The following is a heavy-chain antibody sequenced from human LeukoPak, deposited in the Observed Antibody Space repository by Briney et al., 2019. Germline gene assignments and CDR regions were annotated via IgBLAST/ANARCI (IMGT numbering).Heavy chain of an antibody. J-gene: IGHJ4*02. CDR1: GGSISSYY. CDR3: ARYPRWFGESFFDY. Sequence: PSETLSLTCTVSGGSISSYYWSWIRQPAGKGLEWIGYIYYSGSTNYNPSLKSRVTISVDTSKNQFSLKLSSVTAADTAVYYCARYPRWFGESFFDYWGQGTLVTVSS. CDR2: IYYSGST. D-gene: IGHD3-10*01. V-gene: IGHV4-59*08.